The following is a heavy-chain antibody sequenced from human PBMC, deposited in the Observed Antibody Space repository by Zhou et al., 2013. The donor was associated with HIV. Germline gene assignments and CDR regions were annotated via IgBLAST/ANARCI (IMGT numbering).Heavy chain of an antibody. CDR1: GYPFSDYY. J-gene: IGHJ3*02. Sequence: QVHLVQSGLEVKKPGASVKVSCKASGYPFSDYYMHWVRQAPGQGPEWMGWINPNSGGTKYAQKFQGWVTLTRDTSISTAYMELSRLTSDDTAVYYCARERRYYGSGTWRAFDIWGQGTVVTSLQ. CDR2: INPNSGGT. V-gene: IGHV1-2*04. CDR3: ARERRYYGSGTWRAFDI. D-gene: IGHD3-10*01.